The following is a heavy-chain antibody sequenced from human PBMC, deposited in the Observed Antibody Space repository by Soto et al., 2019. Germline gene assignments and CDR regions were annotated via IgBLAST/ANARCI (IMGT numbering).Heavy chain of an antibody. J-gene: IGHJ4*02. CDR1: GGTFSSYA. CDR3: ARDPLYDTSPDHFDY. CDR2: IIPIFGTA. V-gene: IGHV1-69*13. D-gene: IGHD3-22*01. Sequence: ASVKVSCKASGGTFSSYAISWVRQAPGQGLEWMGGIIPIFGTANYAQKFQGRVTITADESTSTAYMELSSLRSEDTAVYYCARDPLYDTSPDHFDYWGQGTLVTVSS.